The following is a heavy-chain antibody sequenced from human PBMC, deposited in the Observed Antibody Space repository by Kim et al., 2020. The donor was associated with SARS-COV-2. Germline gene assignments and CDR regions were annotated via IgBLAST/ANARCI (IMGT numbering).Heavy chain of an antibody. CDR3: ARGGSGSLAY. D-gene: IGHD3-16*01. J-gene: IGHJ4*02. Sequence: RRTIEPDSVKGQVTKSRDNAKNTLYLQRNRLRGEDTAVYYCARGGSGSLAYWGQGTLVTVSS. V-gene: IGHV3-74*01. CDR2: RRT.